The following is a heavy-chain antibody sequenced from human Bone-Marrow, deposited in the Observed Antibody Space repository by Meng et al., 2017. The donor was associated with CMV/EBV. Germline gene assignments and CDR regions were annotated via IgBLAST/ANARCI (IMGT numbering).Heavy chain of an antibody. J-gene: IGHJ4*02. CDR1: GFTFSVYW. CDR2: ISSDGSIT. CDR3: AKLVGTVSTVDY. Sequence: CVASGFTFSVYWMTWVRQAPGKGLVWVSRISSDGSITSYADSVKGRFTISRDNAKNTLYLQMNSLRAEDTAVYYCAKLVGTVSTVDYWGQGTLVTVSS. D-gene: IGHD5-18*01. V-gene: IGHV3-74*01.